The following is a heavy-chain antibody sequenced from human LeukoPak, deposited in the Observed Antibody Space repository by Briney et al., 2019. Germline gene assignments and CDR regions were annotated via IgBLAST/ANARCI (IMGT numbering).Heavy chain of an antibody. V-gene: IGHV3-20*04. CDR2: INWNGGST. Sequence: GGSLRLSCAASGFTFDDYGMSWVRQAPGKGVEWVSGINWNGGSTVYADSVKGRFTISRDNAKNSLYLQMNSLRAEDTALYYCARLSYSSSFKSDAFDIWGQGTMVTVSS. J-gene: IGHJ3*02. CDR3: ARLSYSSSFKSDAFDI. D-gene: IGHD6-13*01. CDR1: GFTFDDYG.